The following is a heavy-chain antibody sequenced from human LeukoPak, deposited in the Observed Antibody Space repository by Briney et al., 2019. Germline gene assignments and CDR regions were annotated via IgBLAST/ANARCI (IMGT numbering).Heavy chain of an antibody. V-gene: IGHV1-2*02. D-gene: IGHD3-16*02. Sequence: ASVKVSCKASGYTFTGYYMHWVRQAPGQGLEWMGWINPNSGGTNYAQKFQGRVTMTEDTSTDTAYMELSSLRFEDTAVYYCATINYDYVWGSYRSKGSFDYWGQGTLVTVSS. CDR1: GYTFTGYY. CDR3: ATINYDYVWGSYRSKGSFDY. J-gene: IGHJ4*02. CDR2: INPNSGGT.